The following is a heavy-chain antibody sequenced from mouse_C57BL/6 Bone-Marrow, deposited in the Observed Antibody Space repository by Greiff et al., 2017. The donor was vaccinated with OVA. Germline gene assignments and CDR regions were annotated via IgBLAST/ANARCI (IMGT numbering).Heavy chain of an antibody. J-gene: IGHJ2*01. CDR1: GFTFSSYA. D-gene: IGHD1-1*01. Sequence: EVHLVESGGGLVKPGGSLKLSCAASGFTFSSYAMSWVRQTPEKRLEWVATISDGGSYTYYPDNVKGRFTISRDNAKNNLYLQMSHLKSEDTAMYYCARDRRATVHYFDYWGQGTTLTVSS. CDR3: ARDRRATVHYFDY. V-gene: IGHV5-4*01. CDR2: ISDGGSYT.